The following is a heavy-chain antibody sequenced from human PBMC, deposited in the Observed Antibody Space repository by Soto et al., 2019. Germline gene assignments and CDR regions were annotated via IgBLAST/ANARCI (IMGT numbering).Heavy chain of an antibody. J-gene: IGHJ5*02. D-gene: IGHD3-9*01. V-gene: IGHV5-51*01. CDR3: ERQIAEVYFDWFWWFDP. Sequence: EVQLVQSGSEVKKPGESLQISCKGSGYSFPRYWIGWLRHMPGKGLAWAGIIYPGDSDTRYSPSFQGQVTISADKSISTAYLQGRSMKASDTAMSYSERQIAEVYFDWFWWFDPWGQGTLVTVPA. CDR1: GYSFPRYW. CDR2: IYPGDSDT.